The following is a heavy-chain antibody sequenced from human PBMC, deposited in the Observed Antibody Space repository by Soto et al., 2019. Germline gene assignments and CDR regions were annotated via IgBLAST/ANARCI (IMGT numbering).Heavy chain of an antibody. V-gene: IGHV4-30-2*01. CDR1: GGSISSGGYS. J-gene: IGHJ5*02. D-gene: IGHD5-18*01. CDR3: ASGRGDSYGLIS. CDR2: IYHSGST. Sequence: SETLSLTCAVSGGSISSGGYSWSWIRQPPGKGLEWIGYIYHSGSTYYNPSLKSRVTISVDRSKNQFSLKLSSVAAADTAVYYCASGRGDSYGLISWGQGTLVTVSS.